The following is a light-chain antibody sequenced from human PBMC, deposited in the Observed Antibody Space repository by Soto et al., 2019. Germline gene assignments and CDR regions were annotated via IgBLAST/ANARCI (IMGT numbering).Light chain of an antibody. J-gene: IGKJ2*01. V-gene: IGKV3-15*01. CDR1: QRVSTN. CDR3: QQYNNWPYT. Sequence: EIMMTQSPATLSVSPGERVSLSCRASQRVSTNFAWYRQKPGQAPTLLIYGASTRATGIPARFSGSGSGTELTLTITSLQSEDFAVYYCQQYNNWPYTFGQGTKLEIK. CDR2: GAS.